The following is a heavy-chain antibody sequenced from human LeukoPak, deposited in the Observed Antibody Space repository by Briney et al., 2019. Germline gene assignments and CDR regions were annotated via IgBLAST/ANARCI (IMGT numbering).Heavy chain of an antibody. Sequence: GGSLRLSCAASGFSIGTYWMTWARQVPGKGLEWVANINQDGSGKSYVDSVKGRFTISRDNAKNSLYLQMNGLRAEDTAVYYCARDTLAYCGGDCPPGAFDIWGQGTMVTVSS. D-gene: IGHD2-21*02. J-gene: IGHJ3*02. V-gene: IGHV3-7*01. CDR3: ARDTLAYCGGDCPPGAFDI. CDR1: GFSIGTYW. CDR2: INQDGSGK.